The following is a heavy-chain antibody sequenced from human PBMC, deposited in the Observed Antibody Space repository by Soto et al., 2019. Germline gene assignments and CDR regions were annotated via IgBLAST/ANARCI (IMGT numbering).Heavy chain of an antibody. CDR2: INPNSGGT. D-gene: IGHD2-2*01. Sequence: GASVKVSCKASRYTFTGYYMHWVRQAPGQGLEWMGWINPNSGGTNYAQKFQGWVTMTRDTSISTAYMELSRLRPDDTAVYYCARDPNPTSLDPAYSMDVWGQGTTVTVSS. J-gene: IGHJ6*02. CDR1: RYTFTGYY. CDR3: ARDPNPTSLDPAYSMDV. V-gene: IGHV1-2*04.